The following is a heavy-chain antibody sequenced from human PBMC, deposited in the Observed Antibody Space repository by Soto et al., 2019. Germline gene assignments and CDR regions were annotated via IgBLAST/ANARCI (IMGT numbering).Heavy chain of an antibody. D-gene: IGHD3-3*01. CDR2: ISSSSSYI. CDR1: GFTFSRYS. V-gene: IGHV3-21*01. Sequence: GGSLRLSCAASGFTFSRYSMNWVRQAPGKGLEWISSISSSSSYIYYADSVKGRFTISRDNAKNSLYLQMNSLRAEDTAVYYCARDYDFWSGYQLRQNWFDPWGQGTLVTVS. J-gene: IGHJ5*02. CDR3: ARDYDFWSGYQLRQNWFDP.